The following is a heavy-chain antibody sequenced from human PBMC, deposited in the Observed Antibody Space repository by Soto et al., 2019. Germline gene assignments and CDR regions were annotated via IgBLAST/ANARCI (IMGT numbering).Heavy chain of an antibody. D-gene: IGHD6-6*01. CDR2: ISSSSSYI. Sequence: EVQLVESGGGLVQPGGSLRLSCAASGFTFSSYSMNWVRQAPGKGLEWVSSISSSSSYIYYADSVKGRFTISRDNAKNSLYLQMNSLRAEDTAVYYCARDKVHSSSSAFDIWGQGTMVTVSS. CDR1: GFTFSSYS. J-gene: IGHJ3*02. V-gene: IGHV3-21*01. CDR3: ARDKVHSSSSAFDI.